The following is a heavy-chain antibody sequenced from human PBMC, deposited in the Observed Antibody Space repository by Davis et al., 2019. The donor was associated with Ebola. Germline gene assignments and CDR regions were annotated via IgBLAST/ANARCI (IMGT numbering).Heavy chain of an antibody. D-gene: IGHD3-22*01. J-gene: IGHJ4*02. V-gene: IGHV5-51*01. CDR2: IYPGDSDT. CDR3: ARHVMVGYYDSVLGY. CDR1: GYIFTSYW. Sequence: GESLKISCKGSGYIFTSYWIGWVRQMPGKGLEWMGIIYPGDSDTRYSPSFQGQVTISVDKSISTAYLQWSSLKASDTAMYYCARHVMVGYYDSVLGYWGQGTLVTVSS.